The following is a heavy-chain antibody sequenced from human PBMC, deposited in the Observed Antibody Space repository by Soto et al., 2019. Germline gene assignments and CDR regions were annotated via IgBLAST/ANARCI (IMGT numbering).Heavy chain of an antibody. J-gene: IGHJ4*02. CDR1: GYTFTSYG. Sequence: PSVKVSCKASGYTFTSYGISWVRQAPGQGLEWMGWISAYNGNTNYAQKLQGRVTMTTDTSTSTAYMELRSLRSDDTAVYYCARDREAVAGPAVDYWGQGTLVTVSS. V-gene: IGHV1-18*01. CDR2: ISAYNGNT. CDR3: ARDREAVAGPAVDY. D-gene: IGHD6-19*01.